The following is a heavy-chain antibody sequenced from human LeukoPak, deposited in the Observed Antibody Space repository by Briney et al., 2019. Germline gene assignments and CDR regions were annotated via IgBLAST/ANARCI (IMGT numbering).Heavy chain of an antibody. D-gene: IGHD3-9*01. CDR3: AREGPWGGYDILTGYYDYYYYGMDV. J-gene: IGHJ6*02. CDR1: GGSISSYY. V-gene: IGHV4-4*07. CDR2: IYTSGST. Sequence: SETLSLTCTVSGGSISSYYWSWIRQPAGKGLEWIGRIYTSGSTNYNPSLKSRVTMSVDTSKNQFSLKPSPVTAADTAVYYCAREGPWGGYDILTGYYDYYYYGMDVWGQGTTVTVSS.